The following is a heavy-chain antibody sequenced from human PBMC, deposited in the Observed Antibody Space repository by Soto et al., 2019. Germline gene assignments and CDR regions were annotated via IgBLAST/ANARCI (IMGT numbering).Heavy chain of an antibody. CDR2: IIPIFGTA. CDR3: ARDRADIAPAGYYFDY. Sequence: SVKVSCKASGGTFSSYAISWVRQAPGQGLEWMGGIIPIFGTANYAQKFQGRVTITADESTSTAYMELSSLRSEDTAVYYCARDRADIAPAGYYFDYWGQGTLVTVSS. J-gene: IGHJ4*02. V-gene: IGHV1-69*13. D-gene: IGHD6-13*01. CDR1: GGTFSSYA.